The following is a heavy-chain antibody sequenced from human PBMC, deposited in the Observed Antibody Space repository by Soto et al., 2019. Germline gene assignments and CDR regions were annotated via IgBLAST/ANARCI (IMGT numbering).Heavy chain of an antibody. Sequence: SETLSLTCAVYGGSFSGYYWSWIRQPPGKGLEWIGEINHSGSTNYNPSLKSRVTISVDTSKNQFSLKLSSVTAADTAVYYCARGRGGYDNWGQGTLVTSPQ. V-gene: IGHV4-34*01. CDR3: ARGRGGYDN. J-gene: IGHJ4*02. CDR1: GGSFSGYY. CDR2: INHSGST. D-gene: IGHD5-12*01.